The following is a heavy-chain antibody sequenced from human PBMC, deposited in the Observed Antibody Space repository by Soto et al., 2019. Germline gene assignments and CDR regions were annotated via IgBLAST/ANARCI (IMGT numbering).Heavy chain of an antibody. CDR2: IYYTGTT. CDR3: KKLPWADYGGIFDP. J-gene: IGHJ5*02. Sequence: SETLSLTCTVSGGSISSYYWSWIRQPPGKGLEWIGYIYYTGTTNYNPSLKSRVTISVDASKNQFSLKLSSVTTADTAVYYCKKLPWADYGGIFDPWGQGTLVTGSS. D-gene: IGHD4-17*01. V-gene: IGHV4-59*01. CDR1: GGSISSYY.